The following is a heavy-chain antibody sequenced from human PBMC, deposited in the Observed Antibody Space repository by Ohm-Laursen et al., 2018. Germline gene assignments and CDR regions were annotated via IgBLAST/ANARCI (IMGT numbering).Heavy chain of an antibody. CDR3: ASTPTLSDWYFDL. Sequence: ASVKVSCNASGYTFTSYYMHWVRQAPGQGPEWMGIINPSGGSTSYAQKFQGRVTMTRDTSTSTVYMELSSLRSEDTAVYYCASTPTLSDWYFDLWGRGTLVTVSS. J-gene: IGHJ2*01. V-gene: IGHV1-46*01. CDR1: GYTFTSYY. CDR2: INPSGGST. D-gene: IGHD2/OR15-2a*01.